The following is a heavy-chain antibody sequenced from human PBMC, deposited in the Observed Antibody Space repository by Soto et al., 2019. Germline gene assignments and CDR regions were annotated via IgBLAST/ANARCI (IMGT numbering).Heavy chain of an antibody. J-gene: IGHJ4*02. CDR3: AKGGRQWLVTSDFNY. CDR2: INPSGDT. D-gene: IGHD6-19*01. Sequence: ASVKVSCKASGDTFTSYYMHWVRQAPGQGLEWMGIINPSGDTSYAQKFQGRVTMTRDTSTSTVYMEMTSLRAEDTAVYYCAKGGRQWLVTSDFNYWGQGALVTVSS. V-gene: IGHV1-46*01. CDR1: GDTFTSYY.